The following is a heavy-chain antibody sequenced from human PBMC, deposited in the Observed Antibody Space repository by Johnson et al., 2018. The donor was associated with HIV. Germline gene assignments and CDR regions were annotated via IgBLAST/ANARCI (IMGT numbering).Heavy chain of an antibody. Sequence: QVQLVESGGGVVQPGRSLRLSCAASGFTFSSYAMHWVRQTPGKGLEWVAVISYDGSNKYYADSVKGRFTISRDNSKNTLYLQMNSLRAGDTAVYYCATVGRTTATAQSAFHMWGQGTLVTVSS. J-gene: IGHJ3*02. CDR1: GFTFSSYA. CDR3: ATVGRTTATAQSAFHM. V-gene: IGHV3-30*14. CDR2: ISYDGSNK. D-gene: IGHD1-1*01.